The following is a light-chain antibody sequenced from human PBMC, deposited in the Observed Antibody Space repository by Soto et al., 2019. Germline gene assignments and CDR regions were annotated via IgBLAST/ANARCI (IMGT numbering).Light chain of an antibody. V-gene: IGKV1-5*01. CDR2: DAS. Sequence: DIAMTQSPSTLSASVGDRVTITCRASQSISSGLAWYQQKPGKAPNLLIYDASSLKSGVPSRFSGSGSGTEFTLTISSLQPDDFATYYCQQYNSYSWTFGQGTKVEIK. CDR1: QSISSG. CDR3: QQYNSYSWT. J-gene: IGKJ1*01.